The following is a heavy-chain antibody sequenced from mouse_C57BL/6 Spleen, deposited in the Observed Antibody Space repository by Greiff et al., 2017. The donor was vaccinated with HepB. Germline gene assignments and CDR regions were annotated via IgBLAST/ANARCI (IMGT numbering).Heavy chain of an antibody. CDR2: IRLKSDNYAT. CDR3: TLTTVKYFDV. D-gene: IGHD1-1*01. Sequence: EVQRVESGGGLVQPGGSMKLSCVASGFTFSNYWMNWVRQSPEKGLEWVAQIRLKSDNYATHYAESVKGRFTISRDDSKSSVYLQMNNLRAEDTGIYYCTLTTVKYFDVWGTGTTVTVSS. CDR1: GFTFSNYW. V-gene: IGHV6-3*01. J-gene: IGHJ1*03.